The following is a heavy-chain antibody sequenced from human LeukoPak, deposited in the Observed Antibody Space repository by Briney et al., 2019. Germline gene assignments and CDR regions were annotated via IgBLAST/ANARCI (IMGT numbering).Heavy chain of an antibody. CDR3: TTITRAGNPGWDFDY. V-gene: IGHV3-15*01. J-gene: IGHJ4*02. CDR1: GFTFSNAW. D-gene: IGHD6-19*01. Sequence: GGSLRLSCAASGFTFSNAWMSWVRQAPGKGLEWVGRIKSKTDGGTTDYAAPVKGRFTISRDDSKNTLYLQMNSLKTEDTAVYYCTTITRAGNPGWDFDYWGQGTLVTVSS. CDR2: IKSKTDGGTT.